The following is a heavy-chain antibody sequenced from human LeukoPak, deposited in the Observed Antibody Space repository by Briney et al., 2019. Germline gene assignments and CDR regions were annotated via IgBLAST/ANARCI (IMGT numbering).Heavy chain of an antibody. V-gene: IGHV5-51*01. Sequence: GESLQISCKTSGYTFTTYWIGWVRQMPGRGLKWMGIIYPGDSDTRYSPSFQGQVTISVDESISTAYLQWSSLTASDTAIYYCARTANHNILTGYEYWGQGALVTVSS. CDR3: ARTANHNILTGYEY. J-gene: IGHJ4*02. CDR1: GYTFTTYW. D-gene: IGHD3-9*01. CDR2: IYPGDSDT.